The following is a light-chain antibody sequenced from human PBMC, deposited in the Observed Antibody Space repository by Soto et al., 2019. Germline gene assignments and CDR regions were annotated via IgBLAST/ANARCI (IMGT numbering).Light chain of an antibody. J-gene: IGKJ2*01. V-gene: IGKV3-20*01. CDR2: GAS. CDR1: QSVSRRN. CDR3: LRYGDSPPAYT. Sequence: EIVLTQSPGTVSLSPGERATLSCRATQSVSRRNSAWYRQKPGQAPSLLIFGASNRATGIPDRFSGSGSGTDFTLTISRLEPEDCAVYYCLRYGDSPPAYTFGQGTKLEIK.